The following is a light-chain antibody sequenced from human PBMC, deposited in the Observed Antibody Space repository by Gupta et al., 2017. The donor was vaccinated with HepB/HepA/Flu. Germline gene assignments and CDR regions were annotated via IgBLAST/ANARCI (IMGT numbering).Light chain of an antibody. J-gene: IGKJ4*01. CDR2: DAS. Sequence: DIQMTQSPSSLSASVGDRVTITYRASQDINKYLKWYQVKPGRAPKLLIYDASNLESGVPSRFSGSGFGKDFTFSISSRQPEDIATYYCQQYLDLPPHTFGGGTRVEI. CDR1: QDINKY. V-gene: IGKV1-33*01. CDR3: QQYLDLPPHT.